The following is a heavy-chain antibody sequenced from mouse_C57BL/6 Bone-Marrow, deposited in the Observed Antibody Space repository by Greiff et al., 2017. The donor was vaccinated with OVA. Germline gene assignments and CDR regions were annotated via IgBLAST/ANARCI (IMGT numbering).Heavy chain of an antibody. Sequence: EVKVVESGGGLVKPGGSLKLSCAASGFTFSSYGMSWVRQTPDKRLEWVATISSGGSYTYYPDSVKGRFTISRDNAKNTLYLQMSSLKSEDTAMYYRARHKGITTAWYFDVWGTGTTVTVSS. D-gene: IGHD1-2*01. V-gene: IGHV5-6*03. CDR3: ARHKGITTAWYFDV. CDR2: ISSGGSYT. CDR1: GFTFSSYG. J-gene: IGHJ1*03.